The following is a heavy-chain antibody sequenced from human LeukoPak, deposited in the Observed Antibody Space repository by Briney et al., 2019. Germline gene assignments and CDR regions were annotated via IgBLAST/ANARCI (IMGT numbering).Heavy chain of an antibody. D-gene: IGHD6-19*01. V-gene: IGHV4-59*01. CDR3: ARVQIAVPGNYYFDY. CDR1: RGSMRGYY. Sequence: SETLSLTCTGSRGSMRGYYWSWLRQPPGKGLAWIGYIYYGGSTNYNPSLKSRVTIAVDTSKHQFSLKVSSVTAADTAVYYCARVQIAVPGNYYFDYWGQGTLATVSS. J-gene: IGHJ4*02. CDR2: IYYGGST.